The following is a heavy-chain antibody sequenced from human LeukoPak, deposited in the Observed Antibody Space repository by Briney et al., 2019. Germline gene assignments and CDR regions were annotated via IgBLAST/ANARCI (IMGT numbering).Heavy chain of an antibody. V-gene: IGHV3-30*18. CDR3: VKARDGGKSGSGGFDY. J-gene: IGHJ4*02. Sequence: GRSLRLSCAASGFTFSVCGMHWVRQAPGKGLEWVAVISYDGSHKYYGDSVKGRFTISRDNSKNTLYLQMSSLRAEDRAVYYWVKARDGGKSGSGGFDYWGQGTLVTVSS. D-gene: IGHD5-12*01. CDR2: ISYDGSHK. CDR1: GFTFSVCG.